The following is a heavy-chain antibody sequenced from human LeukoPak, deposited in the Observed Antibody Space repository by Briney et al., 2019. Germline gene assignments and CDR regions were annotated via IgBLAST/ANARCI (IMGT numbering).Heavy chain of an antibody. CDR2: IRYDGSNK. J-gene: IGHJ6*03. Sequence: GGSLRLSCAASGFTFSSYWMSWVRQAPGKGLERVAFIRYDGSNKYYADSVKGRFTISRDNSKNTLYLQMNSLRVEDTAVYYCAKPAYAGYYYYMDVWGKGTTVTVSS. D-gene: IGHD3-16*01. CDR3: AKPAYAGYYYYMDV. CDR1: GFTFSSYW. V-gene: IGHV3-30*02.